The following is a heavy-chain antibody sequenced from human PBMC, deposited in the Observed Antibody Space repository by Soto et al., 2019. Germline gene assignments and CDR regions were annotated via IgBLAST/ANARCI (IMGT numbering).Heavy chain of an antibody. J-gene: IGHJ4*02. V-gene: IGHV3-48*01. D-gene: IGHD1-20*01. Sequence: GGALRLSCAASGFTFSSYIINGGRQAPGKGLEWVSYISSSSSTIYYADSVKGRFTISRDNAKNSLYLQMNSLRAEDTAVYYCATQSLTGTYFDYWGQGTLVTVSS. CDR2: ISSSSSTI. CDR1: GFTFSSYI. CDR3: ATQSLTGTYFDY.